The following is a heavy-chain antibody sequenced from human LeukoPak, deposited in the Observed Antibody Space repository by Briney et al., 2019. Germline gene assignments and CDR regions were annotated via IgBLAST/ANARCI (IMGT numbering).Heavy chain of an antibody. D-gene: IGHD4-23*01. V-gene: IGHV4-59*01. CDR3: ASFTVVTQY. Sequence: NASETLSLTCTVSGGSISSYSWSWIRQPPGKGLEWIGYVYYSGSTNYNPSLKSRVTISEGTSKNQFSLKLSSVTAADTAVYYCASFTVVTQYWGQGTLVTVSS. J-gene: IGHJ4*02. CDR1: GGSISSYS. CDR2: VYYSGST.